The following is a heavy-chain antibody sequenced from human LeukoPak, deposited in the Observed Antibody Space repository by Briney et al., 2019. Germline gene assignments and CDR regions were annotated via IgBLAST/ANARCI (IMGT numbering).Heavy chain of an antibody. CDR2: INHSGST. J-gene: IGHJ4*02. CDR3: ARAGGY. CDR1: GGSISSSTYY. Sequence: SETLSLTCTVSGGSISSSTYYWGWIRQPPGKGLEWIGEINHSGSTNYNPSLKSRVTISVDTSKNQFSLKLSSVTAADTAVYYCARAGGYWGQGTLVTVSS. V-gene: IGHV4-39*07.